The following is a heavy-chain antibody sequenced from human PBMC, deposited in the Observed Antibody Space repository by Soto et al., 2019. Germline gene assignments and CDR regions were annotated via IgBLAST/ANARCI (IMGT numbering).Heavy chain of an antibody. D-gene: IGHD7-27*01. CDR1: EFTFTSSW. CDR2: IKDDGTKT. V-gene: IGHV3-7*03. J-gene: IGHJ4*02. Sequence: GSLRLSCAASEFTFTSSWMTWVRQAPGKGLEWVATIKDDGTKTDYVDSVKGRFTVSRDNAKNSLYLHMDSLRTEDTAFYYCARDRGPNTYDYWGQGTLVTVSS. CDR3: ARDRGPNTYDY.